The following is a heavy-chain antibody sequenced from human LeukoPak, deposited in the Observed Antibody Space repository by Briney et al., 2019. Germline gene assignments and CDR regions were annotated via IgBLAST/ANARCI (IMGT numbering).Heavy chain of an antibody. CDR2: IIPIFGAA. V-gene: IGHV1-69*05. CDR1: GGTFSSYA. D-gene: IGHD2-2*01. CDR3: ARGVVPAAMYHWFDP. J-gene: IGHJ5*02. Sequence: SVKVSCKASGGTFSSYAISWVRQAPGRGLDWMGGIIPIFGAANYAQRFQGRVTITTDESTSTAYMELSSLRSEATAVYYCARGVVPAAMYHWFDPWGQGTLVTVSS.